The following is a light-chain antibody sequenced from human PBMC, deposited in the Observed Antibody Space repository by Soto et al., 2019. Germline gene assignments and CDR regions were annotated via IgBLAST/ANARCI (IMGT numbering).Light chain of an antibody. J-gene: IGKJ4*01. CDR2: WAS. CDR1: QSILFNSNNKNY. V-gene: IGKV4-1*01. CDR3: QQSHSTPLT. Sequence: DIGMTQFPDALSVSLGERATNNCKYSQSILFNSNNKNYLSWYQQKPGQPPKLLIYWASTRESGVPDRFSGSGSGTDFTLTISSLQAEDVAVYVCQQSHSTPLTFGGGTKVEIK.